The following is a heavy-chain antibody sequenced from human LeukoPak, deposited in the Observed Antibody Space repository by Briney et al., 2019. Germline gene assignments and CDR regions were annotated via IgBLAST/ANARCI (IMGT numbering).Heavy chain of an antibody. CDR1: GFTFNTYT. D-gene: IGHD6-13*01. CDR2: ISGSSGII. J-gene: IGHJ4*02. Sequence: QTGGSLRLSCAASGFTFNTYTMNWVRQAPGKGLEWVSYISGSSGIIDYADSVRGRFTISRDNAKNSLYLQMNSLRAEDTAVYYCARDLRGSWYSIDYWGQGTLVTVSS. V-gene: IGHV3-48*01. CDR3: ARDLRGSWYSIDY.